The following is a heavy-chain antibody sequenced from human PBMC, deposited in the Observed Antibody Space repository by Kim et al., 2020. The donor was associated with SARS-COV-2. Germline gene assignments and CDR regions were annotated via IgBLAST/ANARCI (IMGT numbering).Heavy chain of an antibody. CDR3: ARRFLAGGGHFDY. J-gene: IGHJ4*02. Sequence: GGSLRLSCAVSGFTFSSHGLTWVRQAPGKGLEWVAAISSGGSTHYADSVKGRLTISRDSSKNFLFLQMDSMRAEDTAASYAARRFLAGGGHFDYWGQG. D-gene: IGHD2-15*01. CDR2: ISSGGST. V-gene: IGHV3-23*01. CDR1: GFTFSSHG.